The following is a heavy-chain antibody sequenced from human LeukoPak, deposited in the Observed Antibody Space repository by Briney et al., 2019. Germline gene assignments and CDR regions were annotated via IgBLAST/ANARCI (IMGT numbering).Heavy chain of an antibody. CDR1: GGSISSSSYY. Sequence: PSETLSLTCTVSGGSISSSSYYWGWIRQPPGKGLEWIGSIYYSGSTYYNPSLKSRVTISVDTSKNRFSLKLSSVTAADTAVYYCARDRRGVAARPAYFDYWGQGTLVNVSS. V-gene: IGHV4-39*07. CDR3: ARDRRGVAARPAYFDY. CDR2: IYYSGST. J-gene: IGHJ4*02. D-gene: IGHD6-6*01.